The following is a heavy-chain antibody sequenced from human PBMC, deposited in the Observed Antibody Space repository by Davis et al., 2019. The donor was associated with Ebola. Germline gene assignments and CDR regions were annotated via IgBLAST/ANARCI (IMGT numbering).Heavy chain of an antibody. CDR3: TARAGIVAGPFHDY. J-gene: IGHJ4*02. CDR1: GFTFSGSA. D-gene: IGHD6-13*01. V-gene: IGHV3-73*01. CDR2: IRSKGKSYAT. Sequence: GESLKISCAASGFTFSGSAMHWVRQASGKGLEWVGRIRSKGKSYATEYAASVKGRFTISRDDSKNTAYLQMNSLKTEDTAVYYCTARAGIVAGPFHDYWGQGTLVTVSS.